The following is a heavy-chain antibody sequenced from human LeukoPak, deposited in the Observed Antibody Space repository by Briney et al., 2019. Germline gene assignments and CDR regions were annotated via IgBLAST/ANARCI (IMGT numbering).Heavy chain of an antibody. CDR2: IYPADSDT. Sequence: GESLEISCKGSGYSFATYWIAWLRQMPGKGLEWMGIIYPADSDTRYSPSFQGQVTISADKSFSTAYLQWSSLKASDTAMYYCARRIGQDGSGRSFDYWGQGTLVTVSS. D-gene: IGHD3-10*01. CDR3: ARRIGQDGSGRSFDY. J-gene: IGHJ4*02. V-gene: IGHV5-51*01. CDR1: GYSFATYW.